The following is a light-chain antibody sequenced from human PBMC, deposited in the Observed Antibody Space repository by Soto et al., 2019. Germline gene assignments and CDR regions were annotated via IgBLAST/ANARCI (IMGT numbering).Light chain of an antibody. CDR2: GAS. Sequence: EIVITQSPATLSVSPGERATLSCRASQSVSSNLAWYRQKPGQAPRLLIYGASTTATGIPARFSGNGSVTDFTLTISSLQSEDFAVDYCQQYNNWRTFGQGTKVDIK. CDR3: QQYNNWRT. CDR1: QSVSSN. J-gene: IGKJ1*01. V-gene: IGKV3-15*01.